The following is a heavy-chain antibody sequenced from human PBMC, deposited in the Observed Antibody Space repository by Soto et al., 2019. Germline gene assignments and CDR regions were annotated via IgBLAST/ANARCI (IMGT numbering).Heavy chain of an antibody. CDR1: GGSISSYY. J-gene: IGHJ6*03. Sequence: PSETLSLTCTVSGGSISSYYWSWIRQPPGKGLEWIGYIYYSGSTNYNPSLKSRVTISVDTSKSQFSLKLSSVTAADTAVYYCARQRRSSSPLAYYYYYMDVWGKGTTVTVSS. V-gene: IGHV4-59*08. CDR2: IYYSGST. D-gene: IGHD6-13*01. CDR3: ARQRRSSSPLAYYYYYMDV.